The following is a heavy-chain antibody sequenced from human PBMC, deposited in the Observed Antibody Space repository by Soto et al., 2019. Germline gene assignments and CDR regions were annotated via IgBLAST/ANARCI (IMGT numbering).Heavy chain of an antibody. J-gene: IGHJ6*02. CDR3: ARGSSSWYSSYYGMDV. D-gene: IGHD6-13*01. V-gene: IGHV4-34*01. CDR1: GVSFSGYY. Sequence: SLTRRLTCALDGVSFSGYYWSWIRQPPGKGLEWIGEINHSGSTNYNPSLKSRVTISVDTSKNQFSLKLSSVTAADTAVYYCARGSSSWYSSYYGMDVWGQGTTVS. CDR2: INHSGST.